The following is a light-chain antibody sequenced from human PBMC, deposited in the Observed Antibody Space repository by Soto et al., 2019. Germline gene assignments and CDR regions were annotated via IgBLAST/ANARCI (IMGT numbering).Light chain of an antibody. CDR3: QQYNSYSGT. CDR2: DAS. CDR1: QSISSW. Sequence: DIQMTQSRPTLSASVGDRVTITCRASQSISSWLAWYQQKPGKAPKLLIYDASSLESGVPSRFSGSGSGTEFTLTISSLQPDDFATYYCQQYNSYSGTFGQGTKVEIK. J-gene: IGKJ1*01. V-gene: IGKV1-5*01.